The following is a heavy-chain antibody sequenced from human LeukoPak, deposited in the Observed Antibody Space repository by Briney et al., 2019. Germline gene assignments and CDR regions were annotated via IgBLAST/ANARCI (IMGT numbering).Heavy chain of an antibody. J-gene: IGHJ5*02. CDR1: GGSISSYY. CDR2: IYYSGST. V-gene: IGHV4-59*08. CDR3: ARGSYYDILTGYVNWFDP. Sequence: SETLSLTCTVSGGSISSYYWSWIRQPPGKGLEWIGYIYYSGSTNYNPSLKSRVTISVDTSKNQFSLKLSSVTAADTAVYYCARGSYYDILTGYVNWFDPWGQGTLVTVSS. D-gene: IGHD3-9*01.